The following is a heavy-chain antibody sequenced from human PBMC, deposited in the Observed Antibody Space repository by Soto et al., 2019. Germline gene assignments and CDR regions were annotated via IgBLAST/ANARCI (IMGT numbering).Heavy chain of an antibody. CDR2: ISGSGGST. CDR3: AKVNTYGSGSYYHGDFDY. Sequence: PGGSLRLSCAASGFTFSSYAMSWVRQAPGKGLEWVSVISGSGGSTYYADSVKGRFTISRDNSKNTLYLQMNSLRAEDTAVYYCAKVNTYGSGSYYHGDFDYWGQGTLVNVSS. CDR1: GFTFSSYA. D-gene: IGHD3-10*01. V-gene: IGHV3-23*01. J-gene: IGHJ4*02.